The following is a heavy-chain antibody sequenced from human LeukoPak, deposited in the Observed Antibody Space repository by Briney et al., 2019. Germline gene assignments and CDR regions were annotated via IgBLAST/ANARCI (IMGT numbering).Heavy chain of an antibody. V-gene: IGHV3-23*01. CDR2: ISPRGDIT. CDR1: GFSFRSHG. J-gene: IGHJ5*02. Sequence: GGSLRLSCAASGFSFRSHGMNWVRQAPGKGLEWVSGISPRGDITYYADSVKGRFTISRDNSKNTLYLQMNSLRADDTAVYYCAKGGLVHRFDPWGQGTLVTVSS. CDR3: AKGGLVHRFDP.